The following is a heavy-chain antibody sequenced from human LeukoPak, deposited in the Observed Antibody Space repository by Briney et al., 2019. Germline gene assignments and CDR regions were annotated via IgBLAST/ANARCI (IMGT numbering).Heavy chain of an antibody. CDR2: IIPIFGTA. CDR3: AKYSSGGGRFYSGLDI. J-gene: IGHJ3*02. V-gene: IGHV1-69*13. Sequence: SVKVSCKASGGTFSSYAISWVRQAPGQGLEWMGGIIPIFGTANYAQKFQGRVTITADESTSTAYMELSSLRAEDTALYYCAKYSSGGGRFYSGLDIWGQGTMVTVSS. CDR1: GGTFSSYA. D-gene: IGHD2-15*01.